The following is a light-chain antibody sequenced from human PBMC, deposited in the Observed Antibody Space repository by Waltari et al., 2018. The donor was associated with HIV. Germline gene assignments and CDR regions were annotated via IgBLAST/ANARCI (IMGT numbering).Light chain of an antibody. Sequence: DIVMTQSPLSLPVTPGEPASISCRSSQSLLHSNGYNYLDWYLQRPGQSPQLLIYLGSNRASGVPDRFSGSGSGTDFTLKISRVEAEDVGVYYCMHALQTFTFGGGTKVEIK. CDR2: LGS. CDR3: MHALQTFT. CDR1: QSLLHSNGYNY. V-gene: IGKV2-28*01. J-gene: IGKJ4*01.